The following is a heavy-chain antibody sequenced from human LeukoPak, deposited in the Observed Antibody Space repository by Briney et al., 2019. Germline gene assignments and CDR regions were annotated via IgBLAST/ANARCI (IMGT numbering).Heavy chain of an antibody. Sequence: GASVKVSCKVSGYTLTELSMHWVRQAPGKGLEWMGGFDPEDGETIYAQKFQGRVTMTEDTSTDTAYMELSSLRSEDTAVYYCATVVDYYDSSGLDYWGQGTLVTVSS. CDR1: GYTLTELS. CDR2: FDPEDGET. V-gene: IGHV1-24*01. CDR3: ATVVDYYDSSGLDY. J-gene: IGHJ4*02. D-gene: IGHD3-22*01.